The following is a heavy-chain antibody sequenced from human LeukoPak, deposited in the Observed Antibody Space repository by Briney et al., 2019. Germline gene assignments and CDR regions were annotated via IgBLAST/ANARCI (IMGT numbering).Heavy chain of an antibody. D-gene: IGHD5-12*01. CDR3: ARVSCASGSCSLHYFYGLDV. J-gene: IGHJ6*02. CDR1: GDTISSSSSY. CDR2: IYYSGNT. V-gene: IGHV4-39*07. Sequence: SETLSLTCTVSGDTISSSSSYWGWIRQPPGKGLEWIGSIYYSGNTYYNPSLKSRVTISVDTSTNQFSLELSSVTAADTAVYYCARVSCASGSCSLHYFYGLDVWGQGTTVTVSS.